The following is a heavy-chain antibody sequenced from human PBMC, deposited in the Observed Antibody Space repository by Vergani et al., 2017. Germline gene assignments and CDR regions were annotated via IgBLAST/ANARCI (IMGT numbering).Heavy chain of an antibody. V-gene: IGHV4-61*02. CDR2: IHTSGST. D-gene: IGHD2-15*01. CDR1: GGSINSHNYY. CDR3: ARGSCLGGSCYMPLFDY. J-gene: IGHJ4*02. Sequence: QVQLQESGPGLVKPSQTLSLTCTVSGGSINSHNYYWSWIRQPAGKGLEWIGRIHTSGSTNYKPSLKSRVTMSEDTSKNQFSLNLTSVTAADTAVYFCARGSCLGGSCYMPLFDYWGQGILVTVSS.